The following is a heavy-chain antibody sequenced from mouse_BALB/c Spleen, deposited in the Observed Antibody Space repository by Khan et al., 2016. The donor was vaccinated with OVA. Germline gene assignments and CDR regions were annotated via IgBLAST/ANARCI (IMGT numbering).Heavy chain of an antibody. J-gene: IGHJ4*01. CDR3: SERGGYAMDY. CDR1: DFNIKDYY. Sequence: VQLKESGAELVRSGASVKLSCTASDFNIKDYYVHWVKQRPEQGLEWIGWIDPENGDTEYAPKFQGKATMTAATSSNTAYLQLSSLTSEDTAVYYCSERGGYAMDYWGQGTSVTVSS. CDR2: IDPENGDT. V-gene: IGHV14-4*02.